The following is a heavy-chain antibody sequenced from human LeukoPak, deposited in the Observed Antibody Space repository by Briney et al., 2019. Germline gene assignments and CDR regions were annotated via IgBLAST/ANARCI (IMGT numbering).Heavy chain of an antibody. CDR2: IKQDGSEK. Sequence: SGGSLRLSCAASGFTFSSYWMSWVRQAPGKGLEWVANIKQDGSEKYYVDSAKGRFTISRDNAKNSLYLQMNSLRAEDTAVYYCARVRGTPAAPYYFDYWGQGTLVTVSS. J-gene: IGHJ4*02. V-gene: IGHV3-7*01. D-gene: IGHD2-2*01. CDR1: GFTFSSYW. CDR3: ARVRGTPAAPYYFDY.